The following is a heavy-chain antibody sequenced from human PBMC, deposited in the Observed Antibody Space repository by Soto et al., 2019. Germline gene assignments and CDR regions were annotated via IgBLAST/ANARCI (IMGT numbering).Heavy chain of an antibody. CDR3: ARRGRGRGLVPHYYYYYMDV. J-gene: IGHJ6*03. CDR1: GGSISSYY. Sequence: KPSETLSLTCTVSGGSISSYYWSWIRQPPGKGLEWIGYIYYSGSTNYNPSLKSRVTISVDTSKNQFSLKLSSVAAADTAVYYCARRGRGRGLVPHYYYYYMDVWGKGTTVTV. D-gene: IGHD2-15*01. V-gene: IGHV4-59*08. CDR2: IYYSGST.